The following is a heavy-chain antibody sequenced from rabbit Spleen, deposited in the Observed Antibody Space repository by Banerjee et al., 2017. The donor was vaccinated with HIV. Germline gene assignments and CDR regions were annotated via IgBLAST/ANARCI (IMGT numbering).Heavy chain of an antibody. CDR1: GFDLSNYG. CDR3: ARDTGSSFSSYGMDL. D-gene: IGHD8-1*01. Sequence: QSLEESGGGLVQPGGSLKLSCKASGFDLSNYGVSWVRQAPGKGLEWIGYIDPVFDAAYYATWAKGRFTISKTSSTTVSLQMTSLTAADTATYFCARDTGSSFSSYGMDLWGPGTLVTVS. J-gene: IGHJ6*01. CDR2: IDPVFDAA. V-gene: IGHV1S40*01.